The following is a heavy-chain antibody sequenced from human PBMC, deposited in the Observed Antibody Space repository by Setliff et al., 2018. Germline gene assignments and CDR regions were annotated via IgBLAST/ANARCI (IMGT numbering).Heavy chain of an antibody. CDR2: IWHDGTNK. CDR1: GLTLINNG. Sequence: GGSLRLSCAASGLTLINNGFHWVRQAPGKGLEWVAIIWHDGTNKYYADSVKGRFDISKDSSKNTVYLQMNSLTAEDTAMYYCATLSKDLNYWGQGTLVTVSS. J-gene: IGHJ4*02. D-gene: IGHD3-3*01. V-gene: IGHV3-33*01. CDR3: ATLSKDLNY.